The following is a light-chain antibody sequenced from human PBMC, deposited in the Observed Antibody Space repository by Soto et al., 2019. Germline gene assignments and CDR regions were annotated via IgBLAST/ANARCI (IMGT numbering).Light chain of an antibody. CDR3: SSYTSGRDVYV. CDR1: SGDVGSYHY. Sequence: QSVLTQPASVSGAPGQSIRISCTGASGDVGSYHYVSWFQQHPGKAPKLIIFEVSDRPSGVSTRFSGSKSGDTASLTISGLQADDEADYYCSSYTSGRDVYVFGGGTRSPS. V-gene: IGLV2-14*01. J-gene: IGLJ1*01. CDR2: EVS.